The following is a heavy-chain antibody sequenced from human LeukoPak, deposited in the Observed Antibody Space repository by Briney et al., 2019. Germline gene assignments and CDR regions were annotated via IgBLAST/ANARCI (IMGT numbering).Heavy chain of an antibody. J-gene: IGHJ4*02. Sequence: PSETLSLTCTVSGGSISSYYWSWIRQPPGKGLEWIGYIYYSGTTNYNPSLESRVTISVDASKNQFSLKLSSVTAADTAVYYCARGGNNRRFDYWGQGTLVTVAS. CDR2: IYYSGTT. CDR3: ARGGNNRRFDY. D-gene: IGHD1-14*01. V-gene: IGHV4-59*01. CDR1: GGSISSYY.